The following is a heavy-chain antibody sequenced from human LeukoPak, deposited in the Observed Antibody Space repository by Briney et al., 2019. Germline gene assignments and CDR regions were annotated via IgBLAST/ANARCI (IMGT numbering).Heavy chain of an antibody. D-gene: IGHD3-10*01. CDR1: GYTFTTYT. J-gene: IGHJ6*03. CDR3: AREFDSYYMDV. CDR2: INTNTGNP. Sequence: APVKVSCKASGYTFTTYTIKWVRQAPGQGLEWMGWINTNTGNPTYAQGFTGRFVFSLDTSVSTAYLQISSLKAEDTAVYYCAREFDSYYMDVWGKGTTVTVSS. V-gene: IGHV7-4-1*02.